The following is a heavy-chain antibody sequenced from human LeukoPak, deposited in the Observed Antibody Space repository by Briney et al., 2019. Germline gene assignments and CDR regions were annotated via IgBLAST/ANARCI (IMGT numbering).Heavy chain of an antibody. V-gene: IGHV3-21*01. CDR1: GFTFSSYS. Sequence: KPGGSLRLSCAASGFTFSSYSMNWVRQAPGKGLEWVSSISSSNSYMYYADSVKGRFTISRDKAKNSLYLQMNSLRAEDTAVYYCARDYFAVANNGDGFDIWGQGTMVTISS. CDR2: ISSSNSYM. CDR3: ARDYFAVANNGDGFDI. D-gene: IGHD6-19*01. J-gene: IGHJ3*02.